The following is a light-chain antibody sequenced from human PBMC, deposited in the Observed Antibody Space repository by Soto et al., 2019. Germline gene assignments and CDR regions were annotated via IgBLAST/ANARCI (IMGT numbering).Light chain of an antibody. CDR3: QKTYSVPPT. V-gene: IGKV1-39*01. CDR1: QHVATY. J-gene: IGKJ1*01. Sequence: DIHVTQFPSSLSASVVDRVTLTCRTSQHVATYLNWYQQKSGRAPTLLIYSSSGLQPGVSPRFSGSGSGTDFTLTISSLQSEDFATYFCQKTYSVPPTFGQGTTVDFK. CDR2: SSS.